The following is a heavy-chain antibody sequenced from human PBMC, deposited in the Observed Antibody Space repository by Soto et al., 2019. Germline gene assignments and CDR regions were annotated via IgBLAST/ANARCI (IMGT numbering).Heavy chain of an antibody. CDR1: GGSISSSSYY. CDR3: ASRPYDFWRGYFGY. J-gene: IGHJ4*02. Sequence: SETLSLTCTVSGGSISSSSYYWGWIRQPPGKGLEWIGSIYYSGSTYYNPSLKSRVTISVDTSKNQFSLKLSSVTAADTAVYYCASRPYDFWRGYFGYWGQGTLVTVSS. D-gene: IGHD3-3*01. CDR2: IYYSGST. V-gene: IGHV4-39*01.